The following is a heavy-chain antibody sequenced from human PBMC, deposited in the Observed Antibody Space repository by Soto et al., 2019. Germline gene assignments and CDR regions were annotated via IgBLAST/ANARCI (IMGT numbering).Heavy chain of an antibody. V-gene: IGHV3-7*01. CDR3: ARVEVAARHDAFDI. D-gene: IGHD6-6*01. J-gene: IGHJ3*02. Sequence: EVQLMESGGGLVQPGGSLGLSCAASGFTFSSYWMSWVRQAPGKGLEWVANIKQDGSEKYYVDSVKGRFTISRDNAKNSLYLQMNSLRAEDTAVYYCARVEVAARHDAFDIWGQGTMVTVSS. CDR1: GFTFSSYW. CDR2: IKQDGSEK.